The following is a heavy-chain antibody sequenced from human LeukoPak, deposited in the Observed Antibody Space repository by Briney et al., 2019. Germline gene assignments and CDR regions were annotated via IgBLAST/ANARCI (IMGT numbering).Heavy chain of an antibody. V-gene: IGHV3-21*01. CDR2: ISSSSSYI. CDR1: GFTFSSYT. Sequence: TGGSLRLSCAASGFTFSSYTMNWVRQAPGKGLEWVSSISSSSSYIYYAESVKGRFTISRDDAKNSLYLQMNSLRAEDTAVYYCARRDPRIYYMDVWGKGTTVTVSS. J-gene: IGHJ6*03. CDR3: ARRDPRIYYMDV. D-gene: IGHD2-15*01.